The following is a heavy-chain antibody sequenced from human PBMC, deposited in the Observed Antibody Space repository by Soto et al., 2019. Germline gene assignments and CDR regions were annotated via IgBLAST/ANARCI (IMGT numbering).Heavy chain of an antibody. J-gene: IGHJ4*02. CDR2: ISHSGST. D-gene: IGHD3-22*01. V-gene: IGHV4-34*01. CDR3: ARGYESSRRYLPLLDY. Sequence: GTWIRQTPGKGVEWIGEISHSGSTNYNPSLMSRVTMSADTSKKQFSLRLSSVTAADTALYFCARGYESSRRYLPLLDYWGQGTLFTVSS.